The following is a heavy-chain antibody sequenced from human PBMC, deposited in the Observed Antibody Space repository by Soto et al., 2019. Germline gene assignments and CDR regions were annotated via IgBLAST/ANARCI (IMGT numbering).Heavy chain of an antibody. CDR3: ARVGKGGYDILTGLAGMDV. Sequence: SVKVSCKASGGTFSSYAISWVRQAPGQGLEWMGGIIPIFGTANYAQKFQGRVTITADESTSTAYMELSSLRSEDTAVYYCARVGKGGYDILTGLAGMDVWGQGTTVTVSS. V-gene: IGHV1-69*13. CDR1: GGTFSSYA. J-gene: IGHJ6*02. D-gene: IGHD3-9*01. CDR2: IIPIFGTA.